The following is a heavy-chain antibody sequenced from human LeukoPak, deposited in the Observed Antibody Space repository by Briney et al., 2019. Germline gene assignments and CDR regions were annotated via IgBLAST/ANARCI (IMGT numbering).Heavy chain of an antibody. CDR3: AREEHYYGSGSYY. J-gene: IGHJ4*02. CDR2: ISSSSSHI. CDR1: GFTFSSYN. D-gene: IGHD3-10*01. Sequence: GGSLRLSCAASGFTFSSYNMTWGRQAPGKGLEWVSSISSSSSHIYYADSVKGRFTISRDNAKNSLYLQMYSLRAEDTAVYYCAREEHYYGSGSYYWGRGTLVTVSS. V-gene: IGHV3-21*01.